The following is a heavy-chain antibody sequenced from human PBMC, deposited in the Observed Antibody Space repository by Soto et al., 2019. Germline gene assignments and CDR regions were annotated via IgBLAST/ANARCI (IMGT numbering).Heavy chain of an antibody. CDR1: GGTFSSYA. D-gene: IGHD6-13*01. Sequence: ASVKVSCKASGGTFSSYAISWVRQAPGQGLEWMGGIIPIFGTANYAQKFQGRVTITADESTSTAYMELSSLRSEDTAVYYCARHGKGIPARRDGMDVWGQGTTVTVSS. CDR3: ARHGKGIPARRDGMDV. J-gene: IGHJ6*02. CDR2: IIPIFGTA. V-gene: IGHV1-69*13.